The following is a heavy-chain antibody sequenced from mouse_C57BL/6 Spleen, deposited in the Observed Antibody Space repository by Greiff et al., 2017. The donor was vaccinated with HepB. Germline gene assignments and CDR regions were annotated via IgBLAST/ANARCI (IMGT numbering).Heavy chain of an antibody. D-gene: IGHD3-2*02. CDR2: IYPRSGNT. V-gene: IGHV1-81*01. CDR1: GYTFTSYG. CDR3: ASKTAQAYGAY. Sequence: QVQLQQSGAELARPGASVKLSCKASGYTFTSYGISWVKQRTGQGLEWIGEIYPRSGNTYYNEKFKGKATLTADKSSSTAYMELRSLTSEDSAVYFCASKTAQAYGAYWGQGTLVTVSA. J-gene: IGHJ3*01.